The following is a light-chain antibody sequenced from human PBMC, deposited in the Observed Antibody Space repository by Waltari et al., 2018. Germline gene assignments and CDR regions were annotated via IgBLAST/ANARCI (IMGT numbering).Light chain of an antibody. CDR3: QSYDSSLSASV. V-gene: IGLV1-40*01. CDR1: SSNIGAGYD. CDR2: LNN. J-gene: IGLJ3*02. Sequence: QSVLTQPPSVSGAPGQRVTISCTGSSSNIGAGYDVHWYQQLPGTAPKLLIYLNNNRPSGVPDRFAGSKSGTSASLAITGLQAEDEADYYWQSYDSSLSASVFGGGTKLTVL.